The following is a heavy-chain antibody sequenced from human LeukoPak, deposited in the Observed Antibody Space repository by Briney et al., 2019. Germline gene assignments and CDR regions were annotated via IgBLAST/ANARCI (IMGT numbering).Heavy chain of an antibody. CDR3: AKDGRMTTVTSYYYYYYMDV. D-gene: IGHD4-17*01. CDR2: IRYDGSNK. CDR1: GFTFDSYG. V-gene: IGHV3-30*02. Sequence: PGGSLRLSCAASGFTFDSYGMHWVRQAPGKGLEWVAFIRYDGSNKYYADSVKGRFTISRDNSKNTLYLQMNSLRAEDTAVYYCAKDGRMTTVTSYYYYYYMDVWGKGTTVTISS. J-gene: IGHJ6*03.